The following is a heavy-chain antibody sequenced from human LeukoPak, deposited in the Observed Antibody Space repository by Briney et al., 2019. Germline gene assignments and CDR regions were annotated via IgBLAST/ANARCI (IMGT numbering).Heavy chain of an antibody. CDR1: GYIFTNYD. CDR3: ARGAAESSGWSSYFDY. Sequence: GASVKVSCKASGYIFTNYDINWVRQATGQGLEWMGWMNPNSGNTGYAQKFQGRVTMTRNTSISTAYMELSSLRSEDTAVYYCARGAAESSGWSSYFDYWGQGTLVTVSS. CDR2: MNPNSGNT. D-gene: IGHD6-19*01. V-gene: IGHV1-8*01. J-gene: IGHJ4*02.